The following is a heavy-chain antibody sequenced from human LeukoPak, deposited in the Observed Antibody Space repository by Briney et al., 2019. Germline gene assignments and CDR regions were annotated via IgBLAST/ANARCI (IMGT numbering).Heavy chain of an antibody. V-gene: IGHV4-39*07. CDR3: ASMRAYYDSSGYYFHFDY. CDR2: IYYSGST. CDR1: GGSISSSSYY. J-gene: IGHJ4*02. Sequence: SETLSLTCTVSGGSISSSSYYWGWIRQPPGKGLEWIGSIYYSGSTYYNPSLKSRVTISVDTSKNQFSLKLSSVTAADTAVYYCASMRAYYDSSGYYFHFDYWGQGTLVTVSS. D-gene: IGHD3-22*01.